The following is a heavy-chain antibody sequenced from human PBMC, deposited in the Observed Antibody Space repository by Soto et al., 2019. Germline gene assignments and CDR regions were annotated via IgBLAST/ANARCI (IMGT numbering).Heavy chain of an antibody. CDR3: ARDAGWLQTFDY. CDR2: IIPIFGTA. Sequence: ASVKVSCKASGGTFSSYAISWVRQAPGQGLEWMGGIIPIFGTANYAQKFQGRVTITADESTSTAYMELSSLRSEDTAVYYCARDAGWLQTFDYWGQGTLVTVSS. CDR1: GGTFSSYA. V-gene: IGHV1-69*13. D-gene: IGHD5-12*01. J-gene: IGHJ4*02.